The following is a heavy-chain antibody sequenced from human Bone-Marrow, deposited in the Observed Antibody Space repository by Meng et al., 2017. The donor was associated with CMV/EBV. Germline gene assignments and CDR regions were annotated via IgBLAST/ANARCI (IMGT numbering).Heavy chain of an antibody. CDR3: ARGKRGPVPVVIIDYYYYGMDV. D-gene: IGHD3-3*01. CDR1: GYTFTSYD. Sequence: ASVKVSCKASGYTFTSYDINWVRQATGQGLEWMGWMNPNSGNTGYAQKFQGRVTMTRNTSISTAYMELSSLRSEDTAVYYCARGKRGPVPVVIIDYYYYGMDVWGQGTTVTVSS. CDR2: MNPNSGNT. J-gene: IGHJ6*02. V-gene: IGHV1-8*01.